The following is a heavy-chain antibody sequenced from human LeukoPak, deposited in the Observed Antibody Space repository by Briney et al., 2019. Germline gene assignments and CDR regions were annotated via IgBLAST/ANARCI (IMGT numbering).Heavy chain of an antibody. CDR3: ARDHNYAFDN. V-gene: IGHV3-48*01. CDR2: IGIDSGNT. CDR1: GFPFIEYS. Sequence: GGPLRLSCTASGFPFIEYSMNWVRQAPGKGLEWISYIGIDSGNTKYADSVRGGFTISADKAKNSLYLQMNSLRVEDTAVYYCARDHNYAFDNWGQGTLVSVAS. J-gene: IGHJ4*02. D-gene: IGHD1-1*01.